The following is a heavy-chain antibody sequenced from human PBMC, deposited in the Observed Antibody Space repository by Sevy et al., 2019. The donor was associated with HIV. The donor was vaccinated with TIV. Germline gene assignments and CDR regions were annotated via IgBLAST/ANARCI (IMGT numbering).Heavy chain of an antibody. J-gene: IGHJ4*02. Sequence: GGSLRLSCSASGFSFSKYGMHWVRQAPGKGLEWVALIWYDGSGEYYADSVKGRFTVSRDNSNNTLYMQVYSLRAEDTAVYYCVRGADYYDRGVANFDSWGQGTLVTVSS. V-gene: IGHV3-33*01. CDR2: IWYDGSGE. D-gene: IGHD3-22*01. CDR1: GFSFSKYG. CDR3: VRGADYYDRGVANFDS.